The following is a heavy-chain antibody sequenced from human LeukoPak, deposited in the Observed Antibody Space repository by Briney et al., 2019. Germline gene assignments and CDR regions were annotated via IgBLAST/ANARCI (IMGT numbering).Heavy chain of an antibody. CDR3: ARDQYGDYALDY. CDR1: GFTFSSYS. Sequence: GGSLRLSCAASGFTFSSYSMNWVRQAPGKGLEWVSSISSISYIYYADSVKGRFTISRDTAKNSLYLQMNSLRAEDTAVYYCARDQYGDYALDYWGQGTLVTVSS. D-gene: IGHD4-17*01. J-gene: IGHJ4*02. CDR2: ISSISYI. V-gene: IGHV3-21*01.